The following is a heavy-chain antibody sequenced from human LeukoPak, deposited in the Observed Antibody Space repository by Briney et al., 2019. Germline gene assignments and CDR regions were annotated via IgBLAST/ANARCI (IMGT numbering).Heavy chain of an antibody. D-gene: IGHD6-13*01. J-gene: IGHJ4*02. CDR1: GVSISRYY. Sequence: PSETLSLTCTVSGVSISRYYWSWIRQSPGKGLEWIGNIFYSGSTNYNPSFKSRVTIPLDTSKNQFSLNLSSVTAADTAVYYCARVNGYCNDYWGQGTLVTVSS. CDR3: ARVNGYCNDY. V-gene: IGHV4-59*01. CDR2: IFYSGST.